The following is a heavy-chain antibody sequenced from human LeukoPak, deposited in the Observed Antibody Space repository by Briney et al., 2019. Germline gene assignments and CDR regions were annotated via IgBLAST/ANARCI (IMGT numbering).Heavy chain of an antibody. CDR1: GFTFSSYA. D-gene: IGHD2-15*01. CDR3: AKNPPGGRVVPYYFDF. J-gene: IGHJ4*02. V-gene: IGHV3-23*01. Sequence: GGSLRLSCAASGFTFSSYAMSWVRQGPGKGLKWVSTISGSGASTYYADSVKGRFTISRDNSKNTLYLQMNSLRAEDTAVYYCAKNPPGGRVVPYYFDFWGQGTLVTVSS. CDR2: ISGSGAST.